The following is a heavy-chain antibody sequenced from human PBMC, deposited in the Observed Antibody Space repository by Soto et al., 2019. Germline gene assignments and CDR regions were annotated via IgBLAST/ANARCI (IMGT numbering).Heavy chain of an antibody. J-gene: IGHJ4*02. CDR2: IVPIVDTA. CDR1: GGTFSSYA. CDR3: ARDRYYYDISGYPTTARNKSFDY. Sequence: GASVKVSCKASGGTFSSYAISWVRQAPGQGLEWMGGIVPIVDTATYAQKFQGRGTITADESTSTAYMELSSLRSEDTAVYYCARDRYYYDISGYPTTARNKSFDYCGQGTLLTV. D-gene: IGHD3-22*01. V-gene: IGHV1-69*13.